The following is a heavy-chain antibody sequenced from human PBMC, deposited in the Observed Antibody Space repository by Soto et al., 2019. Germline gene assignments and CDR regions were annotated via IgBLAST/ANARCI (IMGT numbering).Heavy chain of an antibody. D-gene: IGHD2-15*01. V-gene: IGHV1-18*01. CDR2: ISTYNGDT. Sequence: QVQLVQSGVEVRKPGASVKVSCKASGYTFTTSGISWLRQAPGQGLEWMGWISTYNGDTNDAPKFQDRDTMTIDTSTSTAYMELRSLRSDDTAVYYCARAGAAPYYYYGMDVWGQGTRVTVSS. CDR1: GYTFTTSG. CDR3: ARAGAAPYYYYGMDV. J-gene: IGHJ6*01.